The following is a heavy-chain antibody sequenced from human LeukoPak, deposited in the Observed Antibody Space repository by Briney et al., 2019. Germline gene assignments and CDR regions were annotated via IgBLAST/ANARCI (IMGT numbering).Heavy chain of an antibody. J-gene: IGHJ4*02. V-gene: IGHV3-21*04. D-gene: IGHD6-13*01. CDR3: ARDARQQLVERFDY. CDR2: INSNNSFI. CDR1: GFTFNTYT. Sequence: GGSLRLSCAASGFTFNTYTMNWVRQAPGKGLEWVSSINSNNSFINYADSLKGRFTISRDNVKNSLYLQMNSLRAEDTAVYYCARDARQQLVERFDYWGQGTLVTVSS.